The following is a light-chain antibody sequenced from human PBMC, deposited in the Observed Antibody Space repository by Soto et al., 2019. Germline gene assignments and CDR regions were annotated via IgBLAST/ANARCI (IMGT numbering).Light chain of an antibody. CDR2: GAS. V-gene: IGKV3-20*01. CDR3: QQYGVSPLMFT. Sequence: EIVLVQSPGTLSLSPGERATLSCRASQSVSNNYVAWYQQKPGQAPRLLIYGASSRATGVPDRFSGSGTGTDFSLTITRLEPEDFAVYYCQQYGVSPLMFTFGQGTKVGVK. CDR1: QSVSNNY. J-gene: IGKJ2*01.